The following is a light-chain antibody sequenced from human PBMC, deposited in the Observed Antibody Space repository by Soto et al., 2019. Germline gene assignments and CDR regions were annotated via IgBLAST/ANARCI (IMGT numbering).Light chain of an antibody. V-gene: IGKV3-20*01. J-gene: IGKJ1*01. CDR2: GAS. CDR1: QSVSSSY. Sequence: EIELTQSPGTLSLSPGDRATITCRASQSVSSSYLAWYQQKPDQAPRLLIYGASSRATGIPDRFSGSGSGTDFTLTISRLEPEDFAVYYCQQYGSSPWTFGQGTKVEIK. CDR3: QQYGSSPWT.